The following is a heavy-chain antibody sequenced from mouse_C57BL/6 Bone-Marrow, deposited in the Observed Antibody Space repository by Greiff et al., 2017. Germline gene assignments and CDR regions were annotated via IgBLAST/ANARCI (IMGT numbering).Heavy chain of an antibody. CDR1: GYTFTSYG. CDR3: AREVYYYCSSPYYYAMDY. Sequence: QVQLKESGAELARPGASVKLSCKASGYTFTSYGISWVKQRTGQGLEWIGEIYPRSGNTYYNEKFKGKATLTADKSSSTAYMELRSLTSEDSAVYFCAREVYYYCSSPYYYAMDYWGQGTSVTVSS. J-gene: IGHJ4*01. CDR2: IYPRSGNT. D-gene: IGHD1-1*01. V-gene: IGHV1-81*01.